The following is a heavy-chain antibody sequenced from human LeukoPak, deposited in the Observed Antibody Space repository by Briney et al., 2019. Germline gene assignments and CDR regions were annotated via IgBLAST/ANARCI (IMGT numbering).Heavy chain of an antibody. CDR3: ARDGSYSEYYFDY. D-gene: IGHD1-26*01. Sequence: GRSLRLSCAASGFSLSSYAMHWVRQAPGKGLEWVAFISYDGSNKWYAGSVKGRFTISRDNAKNTLYLQMNSLRAEDTAVYYCARDGSYSEYYFDYWGQGTLVTVSS. CDR2: ISYDGSNK. CDR1: GFSLSSYA. V-gene: IGHV3-30*04. J-gene: IGHJ4*02.